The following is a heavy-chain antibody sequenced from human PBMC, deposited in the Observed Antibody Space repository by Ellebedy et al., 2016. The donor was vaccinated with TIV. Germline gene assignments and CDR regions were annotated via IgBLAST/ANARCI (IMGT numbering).Heavy chain of an antibody. J-gene: IGHJ4*02. CDR2: MNPNSGNT. V-gene: IGHV1-8*01. CDR1: GYSFTTYD. Sequence: ASVKVSCKASGYSFTTYDINWVRQATGQGLEWMGWMNPNSGNTDYAQKFQDRVIMTRDTSISTAYMELYSLTSEDTAVYYCARGGYSYPEDFDFWGQGTPVTVSS. D-gene: IGHD5-18*01. CDR3: ARGGYSYPEDFDF.